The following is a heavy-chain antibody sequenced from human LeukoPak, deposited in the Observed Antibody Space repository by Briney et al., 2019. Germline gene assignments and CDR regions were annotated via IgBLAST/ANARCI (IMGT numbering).Heavy chain of an antibody. Sequence: SETLSLTCTVSGGSISSSSYYWGWIRQPPGKGLEWIGSIYYSGSTYYNPSLKSRVTISVDTSKNQFSLKLSSVTAADTAVYYCARDLGYSSGWYDYWGHGTLVTVSS. CDR1: GGSISSSSYY. CDR3: ARDLGYSSGWYDY. J-gene: IGHJ5*01. V-gene: IGHV4-39*07. D-gene: IGHD6-19*01. CDR2: IYYSGST.